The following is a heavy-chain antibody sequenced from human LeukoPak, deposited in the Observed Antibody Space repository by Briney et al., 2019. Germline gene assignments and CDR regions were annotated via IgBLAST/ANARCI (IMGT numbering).Heavy chain of an antibody. CDR3: ARLSYDFWSGYPYGMDV. CDR2: IYPGDSDT. V-gene: IGHV5-51*01. J-gene: IGHJ6*02. CDR1: GYSFTSYW. D-gene: IGHD3-3*01. Sequence: GESLKISFKGSGYSFTSYWIGWVRQMPGKGLEWMGIIYPGDSDTRYSPSFQGQVTISADKSISTAYLQWSSLKASDTAMYYCARLSYDFWSGYPYGMDVWGQGTTVTVSS.